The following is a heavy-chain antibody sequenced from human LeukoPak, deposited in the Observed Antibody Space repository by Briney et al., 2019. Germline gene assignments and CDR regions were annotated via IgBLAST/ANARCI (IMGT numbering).Heavy chain of an antibody. D-gene: IGHD2-2*01. Sequence: ASVKVSCKASVYAFTSYGISWVRQAPGQGLEWMGWISAYNGNTNYAQKLQGRVTMTTDTSTSTAYMELRSLRSDDTAVYYCARYLSPYYYYGMDVWGQGTTVTVSS. J-gene: IGHJ6*02. CDR2: ISAYNGNT. CDR1: VYAFTSYG. CDR3: ARYLSPYYYYGMDV. V-gene: IGHV1-18*01.